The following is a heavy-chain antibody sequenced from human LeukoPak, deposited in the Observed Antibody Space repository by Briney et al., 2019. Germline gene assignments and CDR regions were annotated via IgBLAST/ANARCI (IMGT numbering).Heavy chain of an antibody. CDR2: IIPILGIA. J-gene: IGHJ6*02. CDR3: AREGYYDSSSYYYGMDV. V-gene: IGHV1-69*04. Sequence: ASVKVSCKASGGTFSSYAISWLRQAPGQGLEWMGRIIPILGIANYAQKFQGRVTITADKSTSTAYMELSSLRSEDTAVYYCAREGYYDSSSYYYGMDVWGQGTTVTVSS. D-gene: IGHD3-22*01. CDR1: GGTFSSYA.